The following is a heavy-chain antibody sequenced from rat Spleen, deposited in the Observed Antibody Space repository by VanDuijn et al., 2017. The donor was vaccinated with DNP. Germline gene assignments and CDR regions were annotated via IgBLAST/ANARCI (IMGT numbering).Heavy chain of an antibody. Sequence: EVQLVASGGGLVQPGRSLKLSCVASGFSYSNYVMAWVRQAPTKGLEWVASISPSGGSTYYRDSVKGRFTISRDNAQSTLYLQMDSLRSEDTATYYCARSRLPGYYPFACWGQGTLVTVSS. CDR1: GFSYSNYV. CDR3: ARSRLPGYYPFAC. V-gene: IGHV5-25*01. D-gene: IGHD1-4*01. CDR2: ISPSGGST. J-gene: IGHJ3*01.